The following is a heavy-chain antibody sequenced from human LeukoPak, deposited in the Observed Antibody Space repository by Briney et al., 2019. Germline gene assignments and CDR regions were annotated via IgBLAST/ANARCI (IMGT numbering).Heavy chain of an antibody. D-gene: IGHD3-22*01. J-gene: IGHJ3*02. V-gene: IGHV5-51*01. Sequence: GESLKISCKGSGYSLTSYWIGWVRQMPGKGLEWMGIIYPGDSDTRYSPSFQGQVTISADKSISTAYLQWSSLKASDTAMYYCARDIGDGEVVAPGAFDIWGQGTMVTVSS. CDR3: ARDIGDGEVVAPGAFDI. CDR2: IYPGDSDT. CDR1: GYSLTSYW.